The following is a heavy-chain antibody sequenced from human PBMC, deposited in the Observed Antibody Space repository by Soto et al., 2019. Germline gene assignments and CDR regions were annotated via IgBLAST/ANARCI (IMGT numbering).Heavy chain of an antibody. CDR3: ARHIAVPRTRGFDY. J-gene: IGHJ4*02. D-gene: IGHD2-21*01. CDR1: GGSITTNW. V-gene: IGHV4-4*02. CDR2: IYHSGTT. Sequence: QVHLQESGPGLVKPSGTLYLTCAVSGGSITTNWWSWVRQPQGKGLEWIGEIYHSGTTNYTPSLRGGVTISVYKSNNQFSLNLNSVPAADSAIYYCARHIAVPRTRGFDYWGQGNLVTGSS.